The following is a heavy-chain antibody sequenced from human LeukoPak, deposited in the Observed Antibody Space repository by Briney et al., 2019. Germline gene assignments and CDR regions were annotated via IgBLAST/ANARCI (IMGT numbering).Heavy chain of an antibody. Sequence: PSETLALTCTVSGGSISSYYWSWIRQPPGKGLDRIGYIYYSGSTYYNPSLKSRVTISVDTSKNQFSLKLSSVTAADTAVYYCAREAIFGVVKAAYFDLWGRGTLVTVSS. V-gene: IGHV4-59*12. CDR2: IYYSGST. CDR3: AREAIFGVVKAAYFDL. CDR1: GGSISSYY. J-gene: IGHJ2*01. D-gene: IGHD3-3*01.